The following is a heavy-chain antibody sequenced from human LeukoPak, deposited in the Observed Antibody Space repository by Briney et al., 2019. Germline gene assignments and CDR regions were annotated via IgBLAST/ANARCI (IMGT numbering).Heavy chain of an antibody. D-gene: IGHD3/OR15-3a*01. J-gene: IGHJ4*02. CDR3: ARHYSFSTTRYYFDY. CDR1: GGSISSYY. V-gene: IGHV4-59*08. CDR2: IYYSGST. Sequence: SETLSLTCTVSGGSISSYYWSWIRQPPGKGLEWIGYIYYSGSTNYNPSLKSRVTISVDTSKNQFSLKLSSVTAADTAVYYCARHYSFSTTRYYFDYWGQGTLVTVSS.